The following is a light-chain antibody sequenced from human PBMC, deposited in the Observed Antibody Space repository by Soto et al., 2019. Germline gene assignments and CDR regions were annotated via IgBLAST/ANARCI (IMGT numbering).Light chain of an antibody. V-gene: IGLV2-14*01. J-gene: IGLJ2*01. CDR3: SSYTSSSTLVI. CDR1: SGDVGGYNY. Sequence: QSVLTQPAYVSGSPGQSITVSCTGNSGDVGGYNYVSWYQQHPGKAPKVMIYEGSNGTSGVAYRFSGSKSGNTASLTISGLQADDEAGLCCSSYTSSSTLVIIRGGTKLTGL. CDR2: EGS.